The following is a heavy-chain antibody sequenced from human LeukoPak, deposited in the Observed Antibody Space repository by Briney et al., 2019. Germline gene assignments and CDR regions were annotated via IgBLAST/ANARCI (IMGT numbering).Heavy chain of an antibody. V-gene: IGHV3-23*01. CDR1: GFTFSSFE. D-gene: IGHD3-9*01. J-gene: IGHJ4*02. Sequence: GGSLRLSCAASGFTFSSFEMNWVRQAPGKGLEWVAAISGVSENTHYADSVKGRFTISRDNSKNTLCLQVNTLRADDTAIYYCAKDHVDWGSSFDSWGQGTQVTVSS. CDR3: AKDHVDWGSSFDS. CDR2: ISGVSENT.